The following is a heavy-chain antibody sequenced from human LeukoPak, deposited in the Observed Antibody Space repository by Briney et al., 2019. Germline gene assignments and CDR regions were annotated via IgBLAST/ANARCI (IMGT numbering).Heavy chain of an antibody. CDR3: AKEVKSSGWYDLGYFDY. V-gene: IGHV3-23*01. CDR1: GFTFSSYA. CDR2: ISGSGGST. J-gene: IGHJ4*02. Sequence: GGSLRLSCAASGFTFSSYARSWVRQAPGKGLEWVSAISGSGGSTYYADSVKGRFTISRDNSKNTLYLQMNSLRAEDTAVYYCAKEVKSSGWYDLGYFDYWGQGTLVTVSS. D-gene: IGHD6-19*01.